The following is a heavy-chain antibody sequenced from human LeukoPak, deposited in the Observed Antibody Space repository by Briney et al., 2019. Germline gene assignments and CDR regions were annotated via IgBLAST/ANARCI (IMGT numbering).Heavy chain of an antibody. CDR2: IHHSGST. CDR3: ARESHEYVDYSHFDY. J-gene: IGHJ4*02. V-gene: IGHV4-4*02. CDR1: GGTISSHNW. Sequence: SGTLYLTCAVSGGTISSHNWWCWVRQPPRKGLEWIGVIHHSGSTNYNPTLQTRVTMTVDTSKNPFSLKLSTVTAEDTAVYYCARESHEYVDYSHFDYWGQGTLVTVSS. D-gene: IGHD4-17*01.